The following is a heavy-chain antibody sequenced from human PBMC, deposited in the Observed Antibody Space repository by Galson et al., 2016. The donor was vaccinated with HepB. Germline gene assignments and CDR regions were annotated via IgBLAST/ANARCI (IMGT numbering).Heavy chain of an antibody. CDR2: IKQGSSEK. J-gene: IGHJ6*02. Sequence: SLRLSCATSGFPFSLYWMTWVRQAPGEGLEWVANIKQGSSEKYYVESVKGRFSISRDNAKKTLYLQMNRLRVEDTAVYYCAKDGGYQAAPSPYGMDVWGQGTMVTVSS. V-gene: IGHV3-7*03. D-gene: IGHD3-16*01. CDR3: AKDGGYQAAPSPYGMDV. CDR1: GFPFSLYW.